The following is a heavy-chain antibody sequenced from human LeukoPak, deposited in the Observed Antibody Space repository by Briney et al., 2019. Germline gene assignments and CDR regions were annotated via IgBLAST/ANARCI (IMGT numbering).Heavy chain of an antibody. CDR1: GFTFSTYS. J-gene: IGHJ3*02. CDR2: ISSGSSTI. D-gene: IGHD3-10*01. Sequence: GGSLRLSCAASGFTFSTYSMNWVRQAPGKGLEWVSYISSGSSTINYADSVKGRFTISRDNAKNSLYLQMNSLRAEDTAVYYCARDLGGSVRATFDIWGQGTMVIVSS. V-gene: IGHV3-48*04. CDR3: ARDLGGSVRATFDI.